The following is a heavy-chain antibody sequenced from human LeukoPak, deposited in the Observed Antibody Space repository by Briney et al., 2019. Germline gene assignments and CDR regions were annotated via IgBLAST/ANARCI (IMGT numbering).Heavy chain of an antibody. V-gene: IGHV3-30*03. CDR3: ETMVRGVITTFDY. CDR2: ISYDGSNK. Sequence: GGSLRLSCAASGFTFSSYGMHWVRQAPGKGLEWVAVISYDGSNKYYADSVKGRFTISRDNSKNTLYLQMNSLRAEDTAVYYCETMVRGVITTFDYWGQGTLVTVSS. CDR1: GFTFSSYG. J-gene: IGHJ4*02. D-gene: IGHD3-10*01.